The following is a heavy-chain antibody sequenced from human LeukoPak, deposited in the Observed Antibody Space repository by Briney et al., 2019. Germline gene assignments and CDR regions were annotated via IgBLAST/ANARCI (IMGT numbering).Heavy chain of an antibody. CDR3: AREDYDFWSGYYYYFDY. V-gene: IGHV3-30-3*01. Sequence: RPGGSLRLSCAASGFTFSSYAMPWVRQAPGKGLEWVAVISYDGSNKYYADSVKGRFTISRDNSKNTLYLQMNSLRAEDTAVYYCAREDYDFWSGYYYYFDYWGQGTLVTVSS. CDR1: GFTFSSYA. J-gene: IGHJ4*02. D-gene: IGHD3-3*01. CDR2: ISYDGSNK.